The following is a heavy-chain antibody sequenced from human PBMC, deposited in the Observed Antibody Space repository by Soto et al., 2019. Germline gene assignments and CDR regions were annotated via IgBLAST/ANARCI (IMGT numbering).Heavy chain of an antibody. D-gene: IGHD6-19*01. CDR3: AKSSGWSHNLLEYFQH. Sequence: GGSLRLSCAASGFTFSSYGMHWVRQAPGKGLEWVAVISYDGSNKYYADSVKGRFTISRDNSKNTLYLQMNSLRAEDTAVYYCAKSSGWSHNLLEYFQHWGQGTLVTVSS. CDR2: ISYDGSNK. J-gene: IGHJ1*01. CDR1: GFTFSSYG. V-gene: IGHV3-30*18.